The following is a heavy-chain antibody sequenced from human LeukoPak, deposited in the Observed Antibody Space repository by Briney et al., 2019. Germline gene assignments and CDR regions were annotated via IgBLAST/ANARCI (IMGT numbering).Heavy chain of an antibody. D-gene: IGHD4-11*01. V-gene: IGHV1-69*06. CDR3: AGDRAVTTNWFDP. CDR1: GGTFSSYA. CDR2: IIPIFGTA. J-gene: IGHJ5*02. Sequence: SVKVSCKASGGTFSSYAISWVRQAPGQGLEWMGRIIPIFGTANYAQKFQGRVTITADKSTSTAYMELSSLRSEDTAVYYCAGDRAVTTNWFDPWGQGTLVTVSS.